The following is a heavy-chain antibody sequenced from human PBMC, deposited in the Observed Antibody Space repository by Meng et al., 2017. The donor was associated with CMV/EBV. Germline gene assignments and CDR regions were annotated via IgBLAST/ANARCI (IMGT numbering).Heavy chain of an antibody. V-gene: IGHV6-1*01. Sequence: SSNLAAWNWIRQSPSRGLEWLGRTYYRSKWYNDYAVSVKIRITITPDTSKNQFSLQLNSVTPEDTAVYYCARGIYDSSGYYYYYFDYWGQGTLVTVSS. D-gene: IGHD3-22*01. CDR1: SSNLAA. J-gene: IGHJ4*02. CDR2: TYYRSKWYN. CDR3: ARGIYDSSGYYYYYFDY.